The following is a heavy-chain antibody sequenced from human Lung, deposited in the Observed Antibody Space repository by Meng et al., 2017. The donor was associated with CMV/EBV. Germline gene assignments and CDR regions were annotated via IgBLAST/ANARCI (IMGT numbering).Heavy chain of an antibody. CDR3: ASFPPPGKQWLVTDY. V-gene: IGHV4-4*02. J-gene: IGHJ4*02. Sequence: QGRLQDSGPGVVKPSGTLSLTCAVSGGSISSSNWGSWVRQPPGKGLEWIGEIYHSGSTNYNPSLKSRVTISVDKSKNQFSLKLSSVTAADTAVYYCASFPPPGKQWLVTDYWGQGTLVTVSS. CDR1: GGSISSSNW. D-gene: IGHD6-19*01. CDR2: IYHSGST.